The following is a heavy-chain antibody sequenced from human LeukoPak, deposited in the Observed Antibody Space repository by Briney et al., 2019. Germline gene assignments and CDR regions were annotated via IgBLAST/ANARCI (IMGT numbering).Heavy chain of an antibody. CDR3: ARDGYYDSSGYVGY. Sequence: NPSETLSLTCTVSGGSISSYYWSWIRQPAGKGLEWIGRIYTSGSTNYNPSLKSRVTMSVDTSKNQFSLKLSSVTAADTAVYYCARDGYYDSSGYVGYWGQGTLVTVSS. CDR2: IYTSGST. D-gene: IGHD3-22*01. J-gene: IGHJ4*02. V-gene: IGHV4-4*07. CDR1: GGSISSYY.